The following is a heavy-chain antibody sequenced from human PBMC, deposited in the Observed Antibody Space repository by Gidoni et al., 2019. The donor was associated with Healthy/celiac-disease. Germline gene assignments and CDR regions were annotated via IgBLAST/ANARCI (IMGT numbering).Heavy chain of an antibody. Sequence: QVQLVESGGGVVQPGRSLRLSCAASGFTFSSYAMHWVRQAPGKGLEWVAVISYDGSNKYYADSVKGRFTISRDNSKNTLYLQMNSLRAEDTAVYYCARVGWEYDFWSGYSNHINQRYYGMDVWGQGTTVTVSS. D-gene: IGHD3-3*01. CDR1: GFTFSSYA. J-gene: IGHJ6*02. CDR2: ISYDGSNK. CDR3: ARVGWEYDFWSGYSNHINQRYYGMDV. V-gene: IGHV3-30-3*01.